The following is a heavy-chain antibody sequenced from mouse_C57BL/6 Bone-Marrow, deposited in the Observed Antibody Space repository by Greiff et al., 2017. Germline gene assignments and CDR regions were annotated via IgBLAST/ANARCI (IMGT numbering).Heavy chain of an antibody. Sequence: VQLQQSGPELVKPGASVKISCKASGYTFTDYYMNWVKQSHGKSLEWIGDINPNNGGTSYNQKFKGKATLTVDKSSSTAYMELRSLTSEDSAVYYCAKAVLLYYYAMDYWGQGTSVTVSS. J-gene: IGHJ4*01. CDR1: GYTFTDYY. CDR2: INPNNGGT. D-gene: IGHD1-1*01. V-gene: IGHV1-26*01. CDR3: AKAVLLYYYAMDY.